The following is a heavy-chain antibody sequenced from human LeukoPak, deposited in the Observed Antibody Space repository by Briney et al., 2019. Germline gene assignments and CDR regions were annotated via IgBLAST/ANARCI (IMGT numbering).Heavy chain of an antibody. CDR1: GGSISSGDYY. CDR2: IYYSGST. D-gene: IGHD3-22*01. V-gene: IGHV4-30-4*01. CDR3: ARDHSDYYYDSSGYYDY. J-gene: IGHJ4*02. Sequence: SETLSLTCTVSGGSISSGDYYWSWIRQPPGKGLEWIGYIYYSGSTYYNPSLKSRVTISVDTSKNQISLKLSSVTAADTAVYYCARDHSDYYYDSSGYYDYWGQGTLVTVSS.